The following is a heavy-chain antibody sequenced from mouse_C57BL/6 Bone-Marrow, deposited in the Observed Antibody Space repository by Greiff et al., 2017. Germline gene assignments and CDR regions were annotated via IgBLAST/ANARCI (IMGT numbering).Heavy chain of an antibody. D-gene: IGHD2-1*01. Sequence: VQLQESGAELVRPGASVTLSCKASGYTFTDYEMHWVKQTPVHGLEWIGAIDPETGGTAYNQKFNGKAILTADKSSSTAYMEIRSLTSEDSAVYYCTSRVTGTWCADGGQGTRVTVSA. CDR3: TSRVTGTWCAD. CDR2: IDPETGGT. CDR1: GYTFTDYE. J-gene: IGHJ3*01. V-gene: IGHV1-15*01.